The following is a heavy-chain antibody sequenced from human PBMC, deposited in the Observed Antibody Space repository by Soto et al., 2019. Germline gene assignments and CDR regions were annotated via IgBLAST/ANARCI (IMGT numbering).Heavy chain of an antibody. CDR3: ARGPPSRVTTGYYYGMDV. Sequence: EVQLVESGGGLVQPGGSLRLSCAASGFTFSDHYMDWVRQAPGQGLEWVGRSRNKANMYTTEYAESVKGRFTISRDDSKNSLYMQMNSLTTEDTAVYYCARGPPSRVTTGYYYGMDVWGQGTTVTVSS. V-gene: IGHV3-72*01. D-gene: IGHD4-17*01. J-gene: IGHJ6*02. CDR2: SRNKANMYTT. CDR1: GFTFSDHY.